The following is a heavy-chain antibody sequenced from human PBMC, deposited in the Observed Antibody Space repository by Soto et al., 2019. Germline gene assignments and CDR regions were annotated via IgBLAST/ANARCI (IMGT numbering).Heavy chain of an antibody. CDR3: TPSSGPYYYYYGMDV. CDR2: IKSKTDGGTT. Sequence: PGGSLRLSCAASGFTFSNAWMNWVRQAPGKGLEWVGRIKSKTDGGTTDYAAPVKGRFTISRDDSKNTLYLQMNSLKTEDTAVYYCTPSSGPYYYYYGMDVWGQGTTVTVSS. CDR1: GFTFSNAW. J-gene: IGHJ6*02. V-gene: IGHV3-15*07. D-gene: IGHD6-19*01.